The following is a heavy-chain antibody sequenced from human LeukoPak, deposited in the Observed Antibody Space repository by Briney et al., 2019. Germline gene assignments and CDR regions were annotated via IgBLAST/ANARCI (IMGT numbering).Heavy chain of an antibody. J-gene: IGHJ4*02. D-gene: IGHD3-22*01. V-gene: IGHV3-23*01. CDR1: GFTFSSYA. Sequence: GGSLRLSCAASGFTFSSYAMSWVRQAPGKGLEWVSAISGSGGSTYYADSVKGRFTISRDNSKNTLYLQMNSLRAEDTAVYYCAKGREGYCYDSSGYYPSDYWGQGTLVTVSS. CDR2: ISGSGGST. CDR3: AKGREGYCYDSSGYYPSDY.